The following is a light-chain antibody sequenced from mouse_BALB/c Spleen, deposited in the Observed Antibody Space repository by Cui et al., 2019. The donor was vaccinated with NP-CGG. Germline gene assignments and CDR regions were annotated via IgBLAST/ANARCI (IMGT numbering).Light chain of an antibody. J-gene: IGKJ5*01. CDR3: QQESSSPPT. CDR1: SSISSIY. V-gene: IGKV4-92*01. CDR2: RTS. Sequence: EMVITQSPVPITASLGEKVTITCRASSSISSIYLHWYQQKTGSSPKLLIYRTSILAAGVLDSFSGSGSESSYTLTISCMQDEVAATYYCQQESSSPPTFGGGTKLELK.